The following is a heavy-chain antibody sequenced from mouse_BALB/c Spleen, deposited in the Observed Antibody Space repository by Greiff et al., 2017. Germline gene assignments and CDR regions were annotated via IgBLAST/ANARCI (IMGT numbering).Heavy chain of an antibody. CDR1: GFTFSNYW. V-gene: IGHV6-6*02. D-gene: IGHD4-1*01. Sequence: EVMLVESGGGLVQPGGSMKLSCVASGFTFSNYWMNWVRQSPEKGLEWVAEIRLKSNNYATHYAESVKGRFTISRDDSKSSVYLQMNNLRAEDTGIYYCTRTGTEYFDYWGQGTTLTVSS. CDR2: IRLKSNNYAT. J-gene: IGHJ2*01. CDR3: TRTGTEYFDY.